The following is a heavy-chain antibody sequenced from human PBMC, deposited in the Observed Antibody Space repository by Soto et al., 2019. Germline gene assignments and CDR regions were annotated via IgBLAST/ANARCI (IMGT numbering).Heavy chain of an antibody. CDR1: GFISSDHW. D-gene: IGHD3-10*01. V-gene: IGHV3-74*03. J-gene: IGHJ4*02. CDR2: IKNVGSCT. CDR3: SGSYTECTFCW. Sequence: EAQLVESGGGLVQPGGSLRLSCAAPGFISSDHWMPWVRQAPGKGLVWVSRIKNVGSCTAYADFVKGRFTMSRDNAKNTMKIQMISLSVEDTAGYSCSGSYTECTFCWWGLGILVTVSS.